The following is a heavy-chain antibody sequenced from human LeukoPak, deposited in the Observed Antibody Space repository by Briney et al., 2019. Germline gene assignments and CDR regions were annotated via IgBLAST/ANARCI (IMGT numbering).Heavy chain of an antibody. CDR2: MNPNSSNT. V-gene: IGHV1-8*03. CDR3: ARGRFLEWYNWFDP. D-gene: IGHD3-3*01. J-gene: IGHJ5*02. Sequence: ASVKVSCKASGYTFTSYDINWVRQATGQGLEWMGWMNPNSSNTGYAQKFQGRVTITRNTSISTAYMELSSLRSEDTAVYYCARGRFLEWYNWFDPWGQGTLVTVSS. CDR1: GYTFTSYD.